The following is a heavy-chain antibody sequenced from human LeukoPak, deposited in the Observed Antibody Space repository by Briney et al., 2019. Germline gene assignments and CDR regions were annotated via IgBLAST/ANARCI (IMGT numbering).Heavy chain of an antibody. D-gene: IGHD1-26*01. CDR2: IYSGGST. V-gene: IGHV3-53*01. Sequence: GGSLRLSCAASGFTFDDYAMHWVRQAPGKGLEWVSGIYSGGSTFYADSVKGRFTISRDNSKNTLFLQMHSLRAEDTAVYYCARGAIFVGGVGAQDYWGQGTLVTVSS. J-gene: IGHJ4*02. CDR1: GFTFDDYA. CDR3: ARGAIFVGGVGAQDY.